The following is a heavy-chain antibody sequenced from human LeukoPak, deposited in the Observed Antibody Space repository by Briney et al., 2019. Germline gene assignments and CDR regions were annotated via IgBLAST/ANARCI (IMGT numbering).Heavy chain of an antibody. Sequence: SDTLSLTCGVYNGSFIRYSWSWMRQPPGRGLEWIGEINPSGGTDYNPSQNSRVDISGDAFKNQLSFILTSLNAADTAVYYCARGVVSISGVVPFDYWGRGTLVSVSS. D-gene: IGHD3-3*01. CDR3: ARGVVSISGVVPFDY. CDR2: INPSGGT. J-gene: IGHJ4*02. CDR1: NGSFIRYS. V-gene: IGHV4-34*01.